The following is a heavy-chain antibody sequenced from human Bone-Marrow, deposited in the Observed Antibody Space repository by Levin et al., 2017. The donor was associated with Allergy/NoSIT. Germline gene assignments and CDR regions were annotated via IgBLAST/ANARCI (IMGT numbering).Heavy chain of an antibody. CDR2: ISSSGTI. V-gene: IGHV3-48*02. CDR1: GFTFSSYT. D-gene: IGHD3-10*01. CDR3: AREGRYDSRSYELGWFDP. Sequence: LSLTCAASGFTFSSYTMNWVRQAPGKGLEWLSYISSSGTIYYADSVQGRFTISRDNDKSSLYLQMNSLRDEDTAMYYCAREGRYDSRSYELGWFDPWGQGTLVTVSS. J-gene: IGHJ5*02.